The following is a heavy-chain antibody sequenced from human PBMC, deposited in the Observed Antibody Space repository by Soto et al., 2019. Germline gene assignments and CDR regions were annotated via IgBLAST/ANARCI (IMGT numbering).Heavy chain of an antibody. J-gene: IGHJ4*02. CDR2: ISGSGGRS. D-gene: IGHD3-16*01. CDR1: GFTFSNYA. Sequence: EVQLLDSGGGLVQPGGSLSLSCAASGFTFSNYAMTWVRQGPGKGLEWVSGISGSGGRSYYADSVKGRFTISRDNANSTVYLQINSLRAEETAVYYCAKAYFVWSSEQPYYFDYWGQGTLVTVSS. CDR3: AKAYFVWSSEQPYYFDY. V-gene: IGHV3-23*01.